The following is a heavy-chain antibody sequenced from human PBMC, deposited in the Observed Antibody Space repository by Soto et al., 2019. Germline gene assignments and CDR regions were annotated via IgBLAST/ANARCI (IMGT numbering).Heavy chain of an antibody. CDR1: GYTFTSYD. CDR2: INPSGGST. D-gene: IGHD2-21*02. Sequence: GASVKVSCKASGYTFTSYDINWVRQATGQGLEWMGIINPSGGSTSYAQKFQGRVTMTRDTSTSTVYMELSSLRSEDTAVYYCARDLDCGGDCSFRAGYYYGMDVWGQGTTVTVSS. CDR3: ARDLDCGGDCSFRAGYYYGMDV. V-gene: IGHV1-46*01. J-gene: IGHJ6*02.